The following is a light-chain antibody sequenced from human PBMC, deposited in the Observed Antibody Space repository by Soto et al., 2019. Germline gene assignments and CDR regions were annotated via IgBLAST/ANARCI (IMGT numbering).Light chain of an antibody. Sequence: DIVMTQSPDSLAVSLGERATINCKSSQSVLYSSNNKNYLAWYQQIPGQPPKLLIYWASTRASGVPDLFSGSGSGTDFTLTISSLQAEDVAVYHCQQYFSTPPTFGQGTRLEIK. V-gene: IGKV4-1*01. J-gene: IGKJ5*01. CDR2: WAS. CDR1: QSVLYSSNNKNY. CDR3: QQYFSTPPT.